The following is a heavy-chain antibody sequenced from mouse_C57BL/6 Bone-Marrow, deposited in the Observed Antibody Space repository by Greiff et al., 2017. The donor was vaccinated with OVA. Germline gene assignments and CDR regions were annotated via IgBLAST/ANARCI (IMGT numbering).Heavy chain of an antibody. Sequence: VQLQQPGAELVKPGASVKLSCKASGYTFTSYWMHWVKQRPGQGLEWIGMIHPNSGSTNYNEKFKSKATLTVDKSFSTAYMQLSSLTSEDSAVYYCARSGGYYPYYAMDYWGQGTSVTVSS. CDR2: IHPNSGST. J-gene: IGHJ4*01. V-gene: IGHV1-64*01. CDR3: ARSGGYYPYYAMDY. D-gene: IGHD2-3*01. CDR1: GYTFTSYW.